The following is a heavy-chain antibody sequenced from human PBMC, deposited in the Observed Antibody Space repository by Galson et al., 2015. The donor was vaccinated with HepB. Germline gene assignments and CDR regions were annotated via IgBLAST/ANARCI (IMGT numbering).Heavy chain of an antibody. J-gene: IGHJ5*02. CDR2: ISSTSSYI. V-gene: IGHV3-21*01. CDR3: ARAYDKSLNWFDP. D-gene: IGHD3-22*01. Sequence: SLRLSCAASGFTFSNYNMIWVRQAPGKGLEWVSSISSTSSYIYYADSVRGRFTISRDNAKNSLYLQMNSLRADDTAVYYCARAYDKSLNWFDPWGQGTLVTVSS. CDR1: GFTFSNYN.